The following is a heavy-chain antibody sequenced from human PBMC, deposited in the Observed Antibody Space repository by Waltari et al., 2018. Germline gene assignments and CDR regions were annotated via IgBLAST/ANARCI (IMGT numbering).Heavy chain of an antibody. CDR1: GISVGNYG. CDR3: ARDLSFGSLDY. D-gene: IGHD3-10*01. V-gene: IGHV3-33*07. J-gene: IGHJ4*02. Sequence: QVHLVESGGRVVQPGTSLRLPCPASGISVGNYGMFWVRQSPGKGVEWVALIWYDGTKANYEDSVKGRFTISKDNAKNTLFLQMNSLRDGDTAVYFCARDLSFGSLDYGGQGTLVTVSS. CDR2: IWYDGTKA.